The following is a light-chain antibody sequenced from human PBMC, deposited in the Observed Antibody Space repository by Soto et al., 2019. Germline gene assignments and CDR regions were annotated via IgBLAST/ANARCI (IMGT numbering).Light chain of an antibody. CDR3: YSYAGRNIWV. CDR1: GSDIGAYNF. Sequence: QSVLAQPPSASGSPGQSVTISCTGSGSDIGAYNFDSWYQQHPGKAPKLMIFGVTERPSGVPDRFSGSKSGNTASLTVSGLQADDEAVYYCYSYAGRNIWVFGGGTKLTVL. J-gene: IGLJ3*02. V-gene: IGLV2-8*01. CDR2: GVT.